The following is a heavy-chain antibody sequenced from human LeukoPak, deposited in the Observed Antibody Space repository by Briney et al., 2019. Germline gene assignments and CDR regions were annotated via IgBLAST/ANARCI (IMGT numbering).Heavy chain of an antibody. CDR2: IKQGGSEK. Sequence: PGGSLRLSCAAYGFTFSNYWMSWVRQAPGKGLEWVANIKQGGSEKYYVDSVKGRFTIARDNAKNSLYLQMNSLRGEDTAVYYCARARGYSDSSGYSDYWGQGALVTVSS. J-gene: IGHJ4*02. D-gene: IGHD3-22*01. V-gene: IGHV3-7*01. CDR3: ARARGYSDSSGYSDY. CDR1: GFTFSNYW.